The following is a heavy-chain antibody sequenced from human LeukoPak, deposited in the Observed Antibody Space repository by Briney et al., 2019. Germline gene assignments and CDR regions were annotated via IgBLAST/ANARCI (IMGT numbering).Heavy chain of an antibody. D-gene: IGHD2-15*01. CDR2: INHSGST. J-gene: IGHJ5*02. CDR1: GGSFSGYY. V-gene: IGHV4-34*01. CDR3: ARIVVVAATLGWFDP. Sequence: SETLSLTCAVYGGSFSGYYWSWIRQPPGKGLEWIGEINHSGSTNYNPSLKSRVTISVATSKNQFSLKLSSVTAADTAVYYCARIVVVAATLGWFDPWGQGTLVTVSS.